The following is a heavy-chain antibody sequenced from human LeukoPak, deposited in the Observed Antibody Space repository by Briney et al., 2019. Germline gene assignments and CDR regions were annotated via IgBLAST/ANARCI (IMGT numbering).Heavy chain of an antibody. CDR1: GYTLTELS. Sequence: ASVKVSCKVSGYTLTELSMHWVRQAPGKGLEWMGGFDPEDGETIYAQKFQGRVTMTEDTSTDTAYMELSSLRSEDTAVSYCATVDYDSSGYFDHWGQGTLVTVSS. J-gene: IGHJ4*02. D-gene: IGHD3-22*01. CDR3: ATVDYDSSGYFDH. CDR2: FDPEDGET. V-gene: IGHV1-24*01.